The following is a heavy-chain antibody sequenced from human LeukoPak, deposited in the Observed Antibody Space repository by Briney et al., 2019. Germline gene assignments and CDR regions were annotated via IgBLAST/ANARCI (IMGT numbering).Heavy chain of an antibody. CDR1: GFTFSSYS. J-gene: IGHJ4*02. D-gene: IGHD3-22*01. CDR2: INSDGSST. V-gene: IGHV3-74*01. CDR3: ARDRDDSSGYYDY. Sequence: AGGSLRLSCAASGFTFSSYSMNWVRQAPGKGLEWVSRINSDGSSTSYADTVKGRFTISRDNAKNTLYLQMNSLRAEDTAVYYCARDRDDSSGYYDYWGQGTLVTVSS.